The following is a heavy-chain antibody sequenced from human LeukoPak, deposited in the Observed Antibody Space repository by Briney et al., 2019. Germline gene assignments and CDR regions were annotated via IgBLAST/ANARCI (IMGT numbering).Heavy chain of an antibody. Sequence: ASVKVSCKASGYTFTDYYIDWVRQAPGQGLEWMGWINPNSGGTYYAQKFQDGVTMTGDTSIRTAYMEVSSLRSDDTAVYYCATFLSTTIQANVDNWGQGTLVTVSS. CDR2: INPNSGGT. V-gene: IGHV1-2*02. CDR1: GYTFTDYY. J-gene: IGHJ4*02. CDR3: ATFLSTTIQANVDN. D-gene: IGHD3-3*01.